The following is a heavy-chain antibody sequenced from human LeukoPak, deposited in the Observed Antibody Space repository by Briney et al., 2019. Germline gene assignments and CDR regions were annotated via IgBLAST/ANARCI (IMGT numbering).Heavy chain of an antibody. V-gene: IGHV1-2*02. Sequence: AASVKVSCKASGYTFTGYYMHWVRQAPGQGLEWMGWINPNSGGTNYAQKLQGRVTMTTDTSTSTAYMELRSLGSDDTAVYYCARDAVIAVAVENWFDPWGQGTLVTVSS. CDR1: GYTFTGYY. CDR3: ARDAVIAVAVENWFDP. CDR2: INPNSGGT. D-gene: IGHD6-19*01. J-gene: IGHJ5*02.